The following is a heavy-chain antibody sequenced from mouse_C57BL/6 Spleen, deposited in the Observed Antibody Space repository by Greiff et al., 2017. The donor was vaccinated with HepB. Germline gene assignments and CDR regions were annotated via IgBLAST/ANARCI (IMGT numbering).Heavy chain of an antibody. Sequence: VKLQQSGPELVKPGASVKISCKASGYAFSSSWMNWVKQRPGKGLEWIGRIYPGDGDTNYNGKFKGKATLTADKSSSTAYMQLSSLTSEDSAVYFCAREGGYGRGDWYFDVWGTGTTVTVSS. CDR3: AREGGYGRGDWYFDV. D-gene: IGHD1-1*02. CDR1: GYAFSSSW. CDR2: IYPGDGDT. V-gene: IGHV1-82*01. J-gene: IGHJ1*03.